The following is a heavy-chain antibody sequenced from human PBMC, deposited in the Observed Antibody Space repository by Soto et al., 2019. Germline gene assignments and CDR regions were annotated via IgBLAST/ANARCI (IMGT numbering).Heavy chain of an antibody. CDR1: GGSFTGYY. Sequence: SETLSLTCAVYGGSFTGYYWSWIRQPPGKGLEWIGEIIHGGNTNYNPSLKSRVTISLDTSKNQFSLKLSSVTAADTAVYHCARVFCSSTSCHSYFDYWGQGTQVTVSS. V-gene: IGHV4-34*12. CDR3: ARVFCSSTSCHSYFDY. CDR2: IIHGGNT. D-gene: IGHD2-2*01. J-gene: IGHJ4*02.